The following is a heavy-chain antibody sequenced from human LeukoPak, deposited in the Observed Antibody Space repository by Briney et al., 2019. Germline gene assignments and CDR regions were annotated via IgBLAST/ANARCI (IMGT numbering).Heavy chain of an antibody. CDR1: GYTFTGYY. Sequence: GASVKVSCKASGYTFTGYYMHWVRQAPGQGLEWMGWINPNSGGTNYAQKFQGRVTMTRDTSISTAYMELSRLRSDDTAEYYCARDWGRLWFGELLSPVDAFDIWGQGTMVTVSS. CDR2: INPNSGGT. D-gene: IGHD3-10*01. CDR3: ARDWGRLWFGELLSPVDAFDI. J-gene: IGHJ3*02. V-gene: IGHV1-2*02.